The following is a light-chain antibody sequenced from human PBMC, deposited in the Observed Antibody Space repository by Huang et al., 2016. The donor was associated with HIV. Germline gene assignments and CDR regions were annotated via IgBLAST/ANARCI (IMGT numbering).Light chain of an antibody. CDR3: MQGLYVPRT. Sequence: DVVVTQTPLSLYVTPGQPASISCESNKTLLHSDGKIYMYWYLQRAGQAPKLLIYHVSRRFSGVSNKFTGSGSGTSFTLEISPVEAEDFGTYYCMQGLYVPRTFGQGTRVALK. J-gene: IGKJ1*01. CDR1: KTLLHSDGKIY. CDR2: HVS. V-gene: IGKV2-29*03.